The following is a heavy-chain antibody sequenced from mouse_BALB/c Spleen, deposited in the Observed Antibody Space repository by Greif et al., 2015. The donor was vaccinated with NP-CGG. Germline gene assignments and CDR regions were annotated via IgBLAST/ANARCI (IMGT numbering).Heavy chain of an antibody. CDR2: ISRGSSTI. CDR1: GFTFSSFG. Sequence: EVKLVVSGGGLVQPGGSRKLSCAASGFTFSSFGMHWVRQAPEKGLEWVAYISRGSSTIYYADTVKGRFTISRDNPKNTLFLQMTSLRSEDTAMYYCARSYYGNSYAMDYWGQGTSVTVSS. V-gene: IGHV5-17*02. D-gene: IGHD2-10*01. J-gene: IGHJ4*01. CDR3: ARSYYGNSYAMDY.